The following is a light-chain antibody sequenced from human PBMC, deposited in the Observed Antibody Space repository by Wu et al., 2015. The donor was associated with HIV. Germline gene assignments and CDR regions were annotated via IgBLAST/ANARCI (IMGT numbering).Light chain of an antibody. CDR2: VHL. J-gene: IGKJ1*01. V-gene: IGKV3-20*01. Sequence: ERSTLSCRASQSTCSRNLAWYRQTPRPRLPDSSSMVHLVGPLAIPDRFSGSGSGTDFTLTISRLEPEDFAVYYCQHYGSSQWTFGQGTKVEIK. CDR1: QSTCSRN. CDR3: QHYGSSQWT.